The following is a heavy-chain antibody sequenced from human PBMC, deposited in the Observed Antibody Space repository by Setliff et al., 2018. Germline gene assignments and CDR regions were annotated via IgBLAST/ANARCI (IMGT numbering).Heavy chain of an antibody. Sequence: PSETLSLTCTVSGGSISSYYWSWIRQPAGKGLEWIGRIYTSGSTNYNPSLKSRVTMSVGTSKNQFSLKLSSVTAADTAVYYCARDRRGYSYGSLGYYYYYMDVWGKGTTVTVSS. J-gene: IGHJ6*03. V-gene: IGHV4-4*07. CDR3: ARDRRGYSYGSLGYYYYYMDV. CDR2: IYTSGST. CDR1: GGSISSYY. D-gene: IGHD5-18*01.